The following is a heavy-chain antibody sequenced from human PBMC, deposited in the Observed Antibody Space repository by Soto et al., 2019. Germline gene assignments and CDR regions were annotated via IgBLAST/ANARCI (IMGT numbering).Heavy chain of an antibody. Sequence: SVTLSLTCAFYGGSFSGYYWSWIRQPPGKGLEWIGEINHSGSTNYNPSLKSRVTISVDTSKNQFSLKLSSVTAADTAVYYCARSRGYYTRFDPWGQGTL. CDR2: INHSGST. J-gene: IGHJ5*02. CDR3: ARSRGYYTRFDP. V-gene: IGHV4-34*01. D-gene: IGHD3-22*01. CDR1: GGSFSGYY.